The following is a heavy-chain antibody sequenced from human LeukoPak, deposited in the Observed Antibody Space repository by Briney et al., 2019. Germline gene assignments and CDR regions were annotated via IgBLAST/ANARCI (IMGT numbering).Heavy chain of an antibody. D-gene: IGHD3-10*01. J-gene: IGHJ4*02. CDR2: IYTSGST. V-gene: IGHV4-61*02. CDR3: ARAGGITGSEFDY. Sequence: PSETLSLTCTVSGGSFSSGSYSWNWVRQPAGKGLEWIGRIYTSGSTIYTPSLKSRVTISVDTSKSQFSLKLSSVTAADSALYYCARAGGITGSEFDYWGQGTLVTVPS. CDR1: GGSFSSGSYS.